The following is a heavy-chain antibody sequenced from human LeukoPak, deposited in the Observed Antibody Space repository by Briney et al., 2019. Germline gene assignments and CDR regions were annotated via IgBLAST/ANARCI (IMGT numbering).Heavy chain of an antibody. J-gene: IGHJ4*02. V-gene: IGHV3-23*01. CDR1: GFTFSSYA. CDR3: AKDPSSIAAAPRERDY. Sequence: GSLRPSCAASGFTFSSYAMSWVRQAPGKGLEWVSAISGSGGSTYYADSVKGRFTISRDNSKNTLYLQMNSLRAEDTAVYYCAKDPSSIAAAPRERDYWGQGTLVTVSS. CDR2: ISGSGGST. D-gene: IGHD6-13*01.